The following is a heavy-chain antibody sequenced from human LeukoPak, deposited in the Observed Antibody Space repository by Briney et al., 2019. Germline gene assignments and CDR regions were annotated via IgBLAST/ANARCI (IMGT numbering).Heavy chain of an antibody. CDR1: GFTFYSYA. D-gene: IGHD6-19*01. CDR3: AKYNSDWYDDY. J-gene: IGHJ4*02. Sequence: GGSLRLSCAASGFTFYSYAMTWVRHAPGKGLEGVSAIRGSCGSTFYADSVKARFTISRDNYKNTLYLQMSSLRAEDTALYYCAKYNSDWYDDYWGQGTLVTVSS. CDR2: IRGSCGST. V-gene: IGHV3-23*01.